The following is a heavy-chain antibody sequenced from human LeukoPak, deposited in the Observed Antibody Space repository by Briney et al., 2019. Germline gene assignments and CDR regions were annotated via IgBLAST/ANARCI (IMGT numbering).Heavy chain of an antibody. CDR1: GGSFSGYY. CDR3: ARLPVHLGGARYCSGGSCYSDYYGMDV. D-gene: IGHD2-15*01. J-gene: IGHJ6*02. CDR2: INHSGST. V-gene: IGHV4-34*01. Sequence: SETLSLTCAVYGGSFSGYYWSWIRQPPGKGLEWIGEINHSGSTNYNPSLKSRVTISVDTSKNQFSLKLSSVTAADTAVYYCARLPVHLGGARYCSGGSCYSDYYGMDVWGQGTTVTVSS.